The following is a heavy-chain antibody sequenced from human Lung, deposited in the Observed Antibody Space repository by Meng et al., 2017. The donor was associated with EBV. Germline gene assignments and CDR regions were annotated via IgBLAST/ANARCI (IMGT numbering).Heavy chain of an antibody. D-gene: IGHD6-19*01. CDR2: IYYSGST. Sequence: VQLHESGPGLVKPSSTLSLTCTVSGGSISSYYWSWIRQPPGKGLEWIGYIYYSGSTNYNPSLKSRVTISVDTSKNQFSLKLSSVTAADTAVYYCASSSGWYDEYYFDYWGQGTLVTVSS. V-gene: IGHV4-59*01. CDR1: GGSISSYY. J-gene: IGHJ4*02. CDR3: ASSSGWYDEYYFDY.